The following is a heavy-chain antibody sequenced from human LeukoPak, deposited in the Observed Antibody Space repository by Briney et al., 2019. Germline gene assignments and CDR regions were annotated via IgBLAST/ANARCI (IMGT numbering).Heavy chain of an antibody. V-gene: IGHV3-30*02. J-gene: IGHJ4*02. CDR1: GFTFSSYG. Sequence: GGSLRLSCAASGFTFSSYGMHWVRQAPGKGLEWVAFIRYDGSNKYYADSVKGRFTISRDNSKNTLYLQMNSLRAEDTAVYYCARPRSSYYYGSGSYYNYWGQGTLVTVSS. D-gene: IGHD3-10*01. CDR3: ARPRSSYYYGSGSYYNY. CDR2: IRYDGSNK.